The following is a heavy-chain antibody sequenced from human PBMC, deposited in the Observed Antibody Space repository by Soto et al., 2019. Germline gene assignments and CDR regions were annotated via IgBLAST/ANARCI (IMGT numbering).Heavy chain of an antibody. J-gene: IGHJ4*02. CDR1: GFSLSTSGVG. V-gene: IGHV2-5*02. D-gene: IGHD4-4*01. CDR2: IYWDDDK. CDR3: AHSWIVYCHSNHRYGYFDY. Sequence: QITLKESGPTLVKPTQTLTLTCTFSGFSLSTSGVGVGWIRQPPGKALEWLALIYWDDDKRYSPSLKSMLTITKDTSKTQVVLTMTNMDPVDTATYYCAHSWIVYCHSNHRYGYFDYWGQGTLVTVSS.